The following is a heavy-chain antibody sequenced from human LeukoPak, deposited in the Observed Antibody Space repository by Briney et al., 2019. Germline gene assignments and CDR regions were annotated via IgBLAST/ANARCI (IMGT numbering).Heavy chain of an antibody. CDR1: GFSFISYG. D-gene: IGHD4-17*01. CDR2: ISDDGRNK. Sequence: GGSLRLSCAASGFSFISYGMHWVRQAPGKGLEWVGVISDDGRNKKYADTVKGRFTISRDNSKDTLYLQMNSLRDEDTAVYYCAKRPSDYGDYVTYFDYWGQGTLVTVSS. V-gene: IGHV3-30*18. J-gene: IGHJ4*02. CDR3: AKRPSDYGDYVTYFDY.